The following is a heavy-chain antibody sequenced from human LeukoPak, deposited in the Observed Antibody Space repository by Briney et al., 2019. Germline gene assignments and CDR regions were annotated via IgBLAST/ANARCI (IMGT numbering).Heavy chain of an antibody. CDR3: ARTPQGDNYFDY. CDR1: GGSISANY. J-gene: IGHJ4*02. D-gene: IGHD3-9*01. V-gene: IGHV4-4*07. Sequence: SETLSLTCTVSGGSISANYWIWMRQPAGKGLEWIGRIYSSGKTNYNPSLKSRVTMSVDTSNNQLSLMMTSVTAADTAVFYCARTPQGDNYFDYWGQGHLVTVSS. CDR2: IYSSGKT.